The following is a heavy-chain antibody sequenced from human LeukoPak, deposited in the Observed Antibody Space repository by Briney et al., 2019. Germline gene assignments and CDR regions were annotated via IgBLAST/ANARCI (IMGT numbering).Heavy chain of an antibody. J-gene: IGHJ4*02. D-gene: IGHD6-6*01. V-gene: IGHV3-74*01. CDR3: VRGLAARYYFDY. Sequence: GGSLRLSCAASGFTFNTYWMHWVRQAPGKGLVWVSRINGGGSGTTYADSVKGRFTISRDNAKNTLYLQMNSLGAEDTAVYYCVRGLAARYYFDYWGQGTLVSVSA. CDR1: GFTFNTYW. CDR2: INGGGSGT.